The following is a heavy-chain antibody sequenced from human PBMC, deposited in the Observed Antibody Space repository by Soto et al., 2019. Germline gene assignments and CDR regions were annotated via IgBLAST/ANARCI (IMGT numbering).Heavy chain of an antibody. CDR2: INAGDSDT. D-gene: IGHD2-15*01. CDR1: RFHFTSYW. J-gene: IGHJ6*02. CDR3: GRNLDCNGQNYYYYYGIDV. Sequence: PGESLKISWQGSRFHFTSYWIGWVRQMPGRGLEWMGSINAGDSDTRYSPSFQGLVTISADKTTSTAYLQWSSLKASETAMYFCGRNLDCNGQNYYYYYGIDVWGQGTTVTVSS. V-gene: IGHV5-51*01.